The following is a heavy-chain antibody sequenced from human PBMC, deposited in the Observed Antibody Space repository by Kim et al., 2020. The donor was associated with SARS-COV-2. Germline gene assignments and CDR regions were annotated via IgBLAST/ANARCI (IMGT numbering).Heavy chain of an antibody. D-gene: IGHD3-10*01. Sequence: GGSLRLSCAASGFTFSSYGMHWVRQAPGKGLEWVAVIWYDGSNKYYADSVKGRFTISRDNSKNTLYLQMNSLRAEDTAVYYCVKDGVDPYGSGSYYNDPFDIGGQGTMVTVSS. J-gene: IGHJ3*02. CDR2: IWYDGSNK. CDR1: GFTFSSYG. CDR3: VKDGVDPYGSGSYYNDPFDI. V-gene: IGHV3-33*06.